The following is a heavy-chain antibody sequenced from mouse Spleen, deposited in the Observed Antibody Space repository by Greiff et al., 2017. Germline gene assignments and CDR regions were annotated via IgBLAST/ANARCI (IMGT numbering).Heavy chain of an antibody. CDR2: IDPETGGT. V-gene: IGHV1-15*01. J-gene: IGHJ2*01. Sequence: QVHVKQSGAELVRPGASVTLSCKASGYTFTDYEMHWVKQTPVHGLEWIGAIDPETGGTAYNQKFKGKAILTADKSSSTAYMELRSLTSEDSAVYYCTRPSYYGTSDYWGQGTTLTVSS. CDR1: GYTFTDYE. D-gene: IGHD1-1*01. CDR3: TRPSYYGTSDY.